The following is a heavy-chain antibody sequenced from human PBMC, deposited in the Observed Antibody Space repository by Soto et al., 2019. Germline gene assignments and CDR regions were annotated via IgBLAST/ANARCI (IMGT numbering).Heavy chain of an antibody. Sequence: QVQLQESGPGLVKPSQTLSLTCTVSGGSINSGGYCWSWIRQHPGKGLDWIGCISYGGSTSYNPSLTRRVPISVDTSKNQFSLTLTSVTAADTAVYYCSRGILVWGQGALITVSS. V-gene: IGHV4-31*03. D-gene: IGHD5-18*01. CDR2: ISYGGST. J-gene: IGHJ4*02. CDR1: GGSINSGGYC. CDR3: SRGILV.